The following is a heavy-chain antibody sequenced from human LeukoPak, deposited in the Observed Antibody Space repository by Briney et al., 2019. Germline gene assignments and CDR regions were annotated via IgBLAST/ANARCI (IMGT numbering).Heavy chain of an antibody. CDR3: ARDVVTGTTRFDY. Sequence: PGGSLRLSCAASGFTFSGYSMNWVRQAPGKGLEWVSSISSSSSYIYYADSVKGRFTISRDNAKNSLYLQMNSLRAEDTAVYYCARDVVTGTTRFDYWGQGTLVTVSS. V-gene: IGHV3-21*01. J-gene: IGHJ4*02. CDR1: GFTFSGYS. CDR2: ISSSSSYI. D-gene: IGHD1-20*01.